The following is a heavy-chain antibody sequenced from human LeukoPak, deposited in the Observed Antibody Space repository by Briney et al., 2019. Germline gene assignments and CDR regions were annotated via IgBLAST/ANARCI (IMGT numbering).Heavy chain of an antibody. CDR2: ISWNSGTI. CDR3: ARAYKDRSLAGKKEFFQH. CDR1: GFTFDNYA. V-gene: IGHV3-9*01. J-gene: IGHJ1*01. D-gene: IGHD6-19*01. Sequence: HTGGSLRLSCAASGFTFDNYAMNWVRQVPGKGLEWISLISWNSGTIGYAGSVKGRFTISRDNANNFLYLQMNSLRAEDTALYYCARAYKDRSLAGKKEFFQHWGQGTLVTVSS.